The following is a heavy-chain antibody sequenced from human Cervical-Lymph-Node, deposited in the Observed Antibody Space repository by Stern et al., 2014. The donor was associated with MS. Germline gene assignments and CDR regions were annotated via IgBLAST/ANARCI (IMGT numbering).Heavy chain of an antibody. J-gene: IGHJ5*02. V-gene: IGHV1-69*06. CDR2: IISFVGTA. CDR3: ARGAGDNWFDP. CDR1: GG. Sequence: MQLVESGADVKKPGSSVRVSCKTSGGISWLRQAPGHGLAWMGGIISFVGTANYAQTLKGRLTITADTSTNTTYMELRRLRPSDTAVYYCARGAGDNWFDPWGQGTLVSVSS. D-gene: IGHD3-10*01.